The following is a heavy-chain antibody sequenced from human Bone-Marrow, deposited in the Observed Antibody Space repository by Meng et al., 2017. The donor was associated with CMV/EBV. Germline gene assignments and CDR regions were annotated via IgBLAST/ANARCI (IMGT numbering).Heavy chain of an antibody. CDR1: GFTFDDYA. V-gene: IGHV3-21*01. CDR3: ARDLRVYYGSGSYSSIDC. J-gene: IGHJ4*02. Sequence: GESLKISCAASGFTFDDYAMNWVRQSPGKGLEWVSSISSNSHYIYYADSMKGRFTISRDNAKNSLYLQMNSLRAEDTAVYYCARDLRVYYGSGSYSSIDCWGQGTVVTVSS. D-gene: IGHD3-10*01. CDR2: ISSNSHYI.